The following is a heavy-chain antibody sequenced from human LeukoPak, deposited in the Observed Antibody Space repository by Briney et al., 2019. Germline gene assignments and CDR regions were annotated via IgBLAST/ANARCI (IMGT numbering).Heavy chain of an antibody. CDR2: IWYDGSNK. Sequence: GGSLRLSCAASGFTFSSYGMHWVRQAPGKGLEWVAVIWYDGSNKCYADSVKGRFTISRDNSKNTLYLQMNSLRAEDTAVYYCARDSSGEYYDSSGYYSFDYWGQGTLVTVSS. V-gene: IGHV3-33*01. CDR1: GFTFSSYG. D-gene: IGHD3-22*01. J-gene: IGHJ4*02. CDR3: ARDSSGEYYDSSGYYSFDY.